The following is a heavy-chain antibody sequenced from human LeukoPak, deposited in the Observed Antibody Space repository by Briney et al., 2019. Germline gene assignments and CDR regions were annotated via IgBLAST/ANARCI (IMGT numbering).Heavy chain of an antibody. CDR1: GGSISTSNYY. CDR2: IFYSGST. Sequence: SETLSLTCTVSGGSISTSNYYWGWIRQPPGKGLEWIGNIFYSGSTYYSPSLKSRVTISVDTSKNQFSLKLSSVTAADPAVYYCARVGSYGTFDYWGQGTLVTVSS. J-gene: IGHJ4*02. CDR3: ARVGSYGTFDY. D-gene: IGHD4-17*01. V-gene: IGHV4-39*07.